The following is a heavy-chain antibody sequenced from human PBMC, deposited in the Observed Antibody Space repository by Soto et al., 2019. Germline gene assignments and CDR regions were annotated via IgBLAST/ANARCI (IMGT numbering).Heavy chain of an antibody. V-gene: IGHV1-69*01. CDR1: GGTFSSYA. Sequence: QVQLVQSGSEVKKPGSSLKVSCKASGGTFSSYAINWVRQAPGQGLEWMGGIIPIFGTANYAQKFQGRVTIDADESTITDNMKLSSRRSEETAVYYRARGWSYDILTGYSYWGQGTLVIVSS. J-gene: IGHJ4*02. CDR3: ARGWSYDILTGYSY. D-gene: IGHD3-9*01. CDR2: IIPIFGTA.